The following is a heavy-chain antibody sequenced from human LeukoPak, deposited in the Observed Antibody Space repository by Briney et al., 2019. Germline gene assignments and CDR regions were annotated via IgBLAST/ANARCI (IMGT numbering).Heavy chain of an antibody. Sequence: PGGSLRLSCAASGFTFSSYAMHWVRQAPGKGLEWVAVISYDGSNKYYADSVKGRFTISRDNSKNTLYLQMNSLRAEDTAVYYCARDLDLVWFGESYYFDYWGQGTLVTVSS. J-gene: IGHJ4*02. D-gene: IGHD3-10*01. CDR1: GFTFSSYA. CDR3: ARDLDLVWFGESYYFDY. CDR2: ISYDGSNK. V-gene: IGHV3-30*04.